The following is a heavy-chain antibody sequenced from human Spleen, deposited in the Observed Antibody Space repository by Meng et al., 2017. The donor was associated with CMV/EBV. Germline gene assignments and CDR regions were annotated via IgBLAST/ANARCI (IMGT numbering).Heavy chain of an antibody. Sequence: SVKVSCKASGYTFTNYGFSWVRQAPGQGLEWMGWIIPMFATTNYPQKFQGRVTITADGSTTTVYMELASLRSADTAVYYCASVATQVGFPYYYAMDVWGQGTTVTVSS. J-gene: IGHJ6*02. D-gene: IGHD1-26*01. CDR1: GYTFTNYG. CDR2: IIPMFATT. V-gene: IGHV1-69*13. CDR3: ASVATQVGFPYYYAMDV.